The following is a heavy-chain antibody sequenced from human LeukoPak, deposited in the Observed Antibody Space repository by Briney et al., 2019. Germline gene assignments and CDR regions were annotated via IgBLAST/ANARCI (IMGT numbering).Heavy chain of an antibody. Sequence: GGSLRLSCAASGFTFSSYAMSWVRQAPGKGLECVSAISGSGGSTYYADSVKGRFTISRDNSKNTLYLQMNSLRAEDTAVYYCARGGWFGKNYYGMDVWGQGTTVTVSS. D-gene: IGHD3-10*01. J-gene: IGHJ6*02. CDR2: ISGSGGST. V-gene: IGHV3-23*01. CDR3: ARGGWFGKNYYGMDV. CDR1: GFTFSSYA.